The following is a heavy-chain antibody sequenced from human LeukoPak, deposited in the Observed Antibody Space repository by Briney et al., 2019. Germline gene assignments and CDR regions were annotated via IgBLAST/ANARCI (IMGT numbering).Heavy chain of an antibody. V-gene: IGHV1-69*05. D-gene: IGHD2-15*01. CDR3: ARATLGYCSGGSCYSPFYYYYYMDV. CDR2: IIPIFGTA. CDR1: GGTFSSYA. Sequence: SVKVSCKASGGTFSSYAISWVRQAPGQGLEWMGGIIPIFGTANYAQKFEGRVTITTDESTSTAYMELSSLKSEDTAVYYCARATLGYCSGGSCYSPFYYYYYMDVWGKGTTVSVSS. J-gene: IGHJ6*03.